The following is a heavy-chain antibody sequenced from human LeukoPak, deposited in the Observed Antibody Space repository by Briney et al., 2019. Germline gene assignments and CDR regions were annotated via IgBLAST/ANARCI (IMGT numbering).Heavy chain of an antibody. Sequence: SETLSLTCGVSGGSISSTNWWSWVHQPPGQGLEWIGEISLSGVTNYNPSLKSRVTMSLDRSKNHLSLTLTSVTAADTAVYYCSRESGAFSPFGYWGQGTLVTVSS. J-gene: IGHJ4*02. CDR3: SRESGAFSPFGY. D-gene: IGHD1-26*01. CDR2: ISLSGVT. V-gene: IGHV4-4*02. CDR1: GGSISSTNW.